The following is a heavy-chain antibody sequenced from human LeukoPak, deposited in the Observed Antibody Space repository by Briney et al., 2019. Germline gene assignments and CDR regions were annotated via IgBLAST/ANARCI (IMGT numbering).Heavy chain of an antibody. J-gene: IGHJ4*02. CDR3: ARVPYSSGWYFDY. Sequence: ASVKVSCKASGYTFTSYYMHCVRQATGQELEWMGWSNPNSGNTVYAQKFQGRVTITRNNSISTAYMELSSLRSEDTAVYYCARVPYSSGWYFDYWGQGTLVTVSS. D-gene: IGHD6-19*01. CDR1: GYTFTSYY. CDR2: SNPNSGNT. V-gene: IGHV1-8*03.